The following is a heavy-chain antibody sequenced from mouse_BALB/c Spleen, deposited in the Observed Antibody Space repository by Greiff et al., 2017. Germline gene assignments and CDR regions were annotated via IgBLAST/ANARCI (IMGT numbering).Heavy chain of an antibody. CDR2: IAPGSGST. CDR3: ARDYGNYVGAMDD. J-gene: IGHJ4*01. D-gene: IGHD2-1*01. Sequence: DLVKPGASVKLSCKASGYTFTSYWINWIKQRPGQGLEWIGRIAPGSGSTYYNEMFKGKATLTVDTSSSTAYIQLSSLSSEDSAVYFCARDYGNYVGAMDDWGQGTSVTVSS. V-gene: IGHV1S41*01. CDR1: GYTFTSYW.